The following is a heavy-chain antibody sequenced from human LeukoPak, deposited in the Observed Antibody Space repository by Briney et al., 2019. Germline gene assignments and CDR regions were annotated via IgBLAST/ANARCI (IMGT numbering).Heavy chain of an antibody. CDR1: GYTFTGYY. D-gene: IGHD3-22*01. V-gene: IGHV1-2*02. CDR3: AKYYDYDSGGLHAFDD. J-gene: IGHJ3*01. Sequence: ASVKVSCKASGYTFTGYYMHWVRQAPGQGLEWMGWINPNSGGTNYAQKFQGRVTMTRDTSIRTVYMDLSRLRSDDTAVYYCAKYYDYDSGGLHAFDDWGQGTLVTVSS. CDR2: INPNSGGT.